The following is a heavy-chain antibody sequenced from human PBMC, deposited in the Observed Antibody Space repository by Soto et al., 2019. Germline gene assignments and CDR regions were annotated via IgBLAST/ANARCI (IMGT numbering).Heavy chain of an antibody. D-gene: IGHD4-17*01. CDR3: VKGVHGDLGHLDF. CDR2: ITWSSRNI. J-gene: IGHJ4*02. V-gene: IGHV3-9*01. CDR1: GFSFGDYA. Sequence: GGSLRLSCEASGFSFGDYAMHWVRQAPGKGLEWVSGITWSSRNIVYADSVKGRFTISKDNAKSSLFLQMNSLRPEDTALYYCVKGVHGDLGHLDFWGQGTLVTGSS.